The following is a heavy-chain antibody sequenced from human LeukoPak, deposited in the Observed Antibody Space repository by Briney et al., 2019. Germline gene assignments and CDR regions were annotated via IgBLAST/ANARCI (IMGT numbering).Heavy chain of an antibody. D-gene: IGHD5-24*01. CDR3: ARRRDGYTPPYYYYYMDV. J-gene: IGHJ6*03. CDR2: IHPGGSDT. Sequence: GESLKISCKGSGYSFSSYWIGWVRQMPGKGLEWMGVIHPGGSDTRYSPSFQGQVTISADKSISTAYLQWSSLKASDTAMYYCARRRDGYTPPYYYYYMDVWGKGTTVTVSS. CDR1: GYSFSSYW. V-gene: IGHV5-51*01.